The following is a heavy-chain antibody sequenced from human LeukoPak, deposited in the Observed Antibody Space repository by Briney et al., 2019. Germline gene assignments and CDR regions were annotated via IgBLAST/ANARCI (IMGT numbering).Heavy chain of an antibody. CDR1: GGSFSGYY. CDR2: INHSGST. D-gene: IGHD3-22*01. Sequence: SETLSLTCAVYGGSFSGYYWSWIRQPPGKGLEWIGEINHSGSTNYNPSLKSRVTISVDTSKNQFSLKLSSVTAADTAVYYCARRGTYYYDSSGYPWFDPWGQGTLVTVSS. V-gene: IGHV4-34*01. J-gene: IGHJ5*02. CDR3: ARRGTYYYDSSGYPWFDP.